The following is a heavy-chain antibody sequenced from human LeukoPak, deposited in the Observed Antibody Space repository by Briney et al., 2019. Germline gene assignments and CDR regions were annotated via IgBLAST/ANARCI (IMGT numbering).Heavy chain of an antibody. J-gene: IGHJ4*02. V-gene: IGHV3-7*03. D-gene: IGHD6-19*01. CDR2: IKQDGSKK. CDR1: GFPFSSYW. CDR3: ARLGPASSGWPESFDY. Sequence: GGSLRLSCVASGFPFSSYWMTWVRQAPGKGLEWVANIKQDGSKKSYVDSVKGRFTISRGNAKNSLDLQMNSLRVEDTAVYYCARLGPASSGWPESFDYWGQGTLVTVSS.